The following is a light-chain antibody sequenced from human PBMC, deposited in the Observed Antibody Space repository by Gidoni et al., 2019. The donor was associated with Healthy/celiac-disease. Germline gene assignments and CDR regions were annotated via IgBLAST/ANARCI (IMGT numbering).Light chain of an antibody. CDR3: QQYGSSPPIT. CDR2: GAS. Sequence: EIVLTQSPGILSWSPGERATLACRASQSVSSRYLAWYQQKPGQAPRLLSYGASSRATGIPDRFSGSGSGTEFTLTISRLEPEDFAVYYCQQYGSSPPITFGQGTRLEIK. V-gene: IGKV3-20*01. CDR1: QSVSSRY. J-gene: IGKJ5*01.